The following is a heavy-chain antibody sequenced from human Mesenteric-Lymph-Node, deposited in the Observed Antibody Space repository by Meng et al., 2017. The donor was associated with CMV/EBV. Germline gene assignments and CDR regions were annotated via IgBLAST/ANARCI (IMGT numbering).Heavy chain of an antibody. CDR1: GFTFSSYT. CDR2: TSGSGDNT. Sequence: GESLKISCAASGFTFSSYTMNWVRQAPGKGLEWVSGTSGSGDNTYYADSVKGRFTISRDNSKNTLYLQMNSLRAEDTAVYYCAKGDHPHYYYYYGMDVWGQGTTVTVSS. V-gene: IGHV3-23*01. J-gene: IGHJ6*02. CDR3: AKGDHPHYYYYYGMDV.